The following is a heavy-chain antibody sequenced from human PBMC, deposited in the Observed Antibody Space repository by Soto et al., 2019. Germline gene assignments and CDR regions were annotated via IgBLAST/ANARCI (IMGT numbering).Heavy chain of an antibody. J-gene: IGHJ3*02. CDR2: IDYSGNT. CDR1: GGSITTGGRY. V-gene: IGHV4-31*02. CDR3: AQGLVFTGGDGLDI. D-gene: IGHD1-1*01. Sequence: QVRLQEWGPGLVKPSQTLSLKCSVSGGSITTGGRYWSWIRQLPGKGREWIGDIDYSGNTYYNASLKGRVTISVEAATNQLALKLSSVKAADTAVYYGAQGLVFTGGDGLDIWGQGRLGTVSS.